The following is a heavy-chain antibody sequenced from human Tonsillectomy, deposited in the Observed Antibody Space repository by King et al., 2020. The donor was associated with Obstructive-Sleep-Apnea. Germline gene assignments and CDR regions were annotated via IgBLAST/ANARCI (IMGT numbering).Heavy chain of an antibody. CDR3: ARDGVGYSSSWYGFDAFDI. V-gene: IGHV6-1*01. CDR1: GDSVSSNSAA. CDR2: TYYRSKWYN. J-gene: IGHJ3*02. D-gene: IGHD6-13*01. Sequence: VQLQQSGPGLVKPSQTLSLTCAISGDSVSSNSAAWNWIRQSPSRGLEWLGRTYYRSKWYNDYAVSVKSRITINPDTSKNQFSLQLNSVTPEDTAVYYGARDGVGYSSSWYGFDAFDIWGQGTMVTVSS.